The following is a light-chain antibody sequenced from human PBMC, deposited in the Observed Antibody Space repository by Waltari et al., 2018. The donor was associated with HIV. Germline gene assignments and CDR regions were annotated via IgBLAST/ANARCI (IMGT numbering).Light chain of an antibody. CDR3: CSYSGSGTLV. Sequence: QSALTQPASVSGSPGQSITNSCTGTSSDVGGYDYVSWYQHLPVKVPKLMIYDVNKRPSGVSSRFSGSKSGSTASLTISGLQPEDEADYYCCSYSGSGTLVFGGGTKLIVL. CDR2: DVN. J-gene: IGLJ2*01. V-gene: IGLV2-23*02. CDR1: SSDVGGYDY.